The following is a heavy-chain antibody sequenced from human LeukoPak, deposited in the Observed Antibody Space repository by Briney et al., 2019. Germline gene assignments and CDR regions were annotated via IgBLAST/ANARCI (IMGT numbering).Heavy chain of an antibody. V-gene: IGHV3-23*01. CDR2: ISGSGGST. CDR3: AIGDRYFDWLSLYFDY. Sequence: GGSLRLSCAASGFTFSSYAMSWVRQAPGKGLEWVSAISGSGGSTYYADSVKGRFTISRDNSKNTLYLQMNSLRAEDTTVYYCAIGDRYFDWLSLYFDYWGQGTLVTVSS. CDR1: GFTFSSYA. D-gene: IGHD3-9*01. J-gene: IGHJ4*02.